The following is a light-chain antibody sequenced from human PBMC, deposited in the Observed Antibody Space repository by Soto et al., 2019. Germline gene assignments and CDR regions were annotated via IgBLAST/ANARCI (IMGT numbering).Light chain of an antibody. CDR1: SSDVGGYNY. J-gene: IGLJ1*01. Sequence: QSALTEPATMCGSTGQSITISCTGTSSDVGGYNYVSWYQQHPGKAPKLMIYEVSNRPSGVSNRFSGSKSGNTASLTISGLQAEDEDDYYCSSYTSSSTPYVFGTGTKVTVL. V-gene: IGLV2-14*01. CDR3: SSYTSSSTPYV. CDR2: EVS.